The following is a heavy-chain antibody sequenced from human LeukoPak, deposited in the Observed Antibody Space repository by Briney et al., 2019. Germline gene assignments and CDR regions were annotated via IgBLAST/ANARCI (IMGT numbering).Heavy chain of an antibody. Sequence: GGSLRLSCAASGFTFSSHYMSWVRQAPGKGLEWVANIKGDGSEKYYVDSVEGRFSISRDNAKNSFYLQMNSLTAEDTAVYYCAREGRWYNFDYWGQGTLVTVSS. V-gene: IGHV3-7*01. CDR1: GFTFSSHY. J-gene: IGHJ4*02. D-gene: IGHD6-13*01. CDR3: AREGRWYNFDY. CDR2: IKGDGSEK.